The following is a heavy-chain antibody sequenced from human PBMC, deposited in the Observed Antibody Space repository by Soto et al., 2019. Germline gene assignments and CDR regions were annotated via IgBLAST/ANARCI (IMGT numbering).Heavy chain of an antibody. V-gene: IGHV4-59*01. J-gene: IGHJ4*02. Sequence: SETLSLTCTVSGGSISSYYWSWIRQPPGKGLEWIGYIYYSGSTNYNPSLKSRVTISVDTSKSQFSLKLSSVTAADTAVYYCARVGVRGVIVVWGQGTLVTVSS. D-gene: IGHD3-10*01. CDR2: IYYSGST. CDR3: ARVGVRGVIVV. CDR1: GGSISSYY.